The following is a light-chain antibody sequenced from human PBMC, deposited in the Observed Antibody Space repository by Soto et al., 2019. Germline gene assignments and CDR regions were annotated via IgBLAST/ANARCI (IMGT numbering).Light chain of an antibody. V-gene: IGLV2-14*01. Sequence: QSALTQPASVSGSAGQSITISCTGTSSDVGGYNYVSWYQQHPGKAPKLMIYEVSNRPSGVSNRFSASKSGNTASLTISGLQAEDEADYYCSSYTHSTTLNVFGTGTKLTVL. J-gene: IGLJ1*01. CDR1: SSDVGGYNY. CDR2: EVS. CDR3: SSYTHSTTLNV.